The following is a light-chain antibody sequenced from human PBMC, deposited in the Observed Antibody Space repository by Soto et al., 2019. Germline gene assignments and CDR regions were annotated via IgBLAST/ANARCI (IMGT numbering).Light chain of an antibody. CDR2: AAS. CDR3: QQSYSTPLT. Sequence: PLTPSPSSLSASVGDRVTITCRASQSISRYLNWSQQQPGKAPKRLIYAASSLQSGVPSRFSGSGSGTDFTLTISSLQPEDFATYYCQQSYSTPLTFGPGTKVEIK. CDR1: QSISRY. J-gene: IGKJ3*01. V-gene: IGKV1-39*01.